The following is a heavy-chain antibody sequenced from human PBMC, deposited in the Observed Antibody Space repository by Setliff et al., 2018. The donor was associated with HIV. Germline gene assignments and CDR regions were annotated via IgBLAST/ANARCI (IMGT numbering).Heavy chain of an antibody. CDR1: GDSINNYY. CDR3: ARKLLTRPNYYGMDV. Sequence: ASETLSLTCTVSGDSINNYYWSWIRQPPGKGLEWIGYVYSTGGTNSKSSLKSRVTISVDKSKNQFSLKLSSVTAADTAVYYCARKLLTRPNYYGMDVWGQGTTVTVSS. V-gene: IGHV4-59*12. J-gene: IGHJ6*02. CDR2: VYSTGGT. D-gene: IGHD2-15*01.